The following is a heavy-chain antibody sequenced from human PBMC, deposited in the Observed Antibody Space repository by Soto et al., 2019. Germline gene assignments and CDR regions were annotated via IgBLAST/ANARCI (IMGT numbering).Heavy chain of an antibody. CDR3: AAGGGLPRYY. D-gene: IGHD5-12*01. J-gene: IGHJ4*02. CDR1: GGSISSGGYS. Sequence: QLQLQESGSGLVKPSQTLSLTCAVSGGSISSGGYSWSWIRQPPGKGLEWIGYIYHSGSTYYNPSLKSRVTKTGDKSKDQFSPEVGSVAAAGTAVYFCAAGGGLPRYYWGQGTLVTVSS. V-gene: IGHV4-30-2*01. CDR2: IYHSGST.